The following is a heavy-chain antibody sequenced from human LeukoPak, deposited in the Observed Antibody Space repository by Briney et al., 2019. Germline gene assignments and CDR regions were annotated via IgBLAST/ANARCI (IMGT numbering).Heavy chain of an antibody. CDR2: IKSKTDGGTT. CDR3: TTGLAVAGHYYYYCGMDV. Sequence: GGSLRLSCAASGFTFSNAWMNWVRQAPGKGLEWVGRIKSKTDGGTTDYAAPVKGRFTISRDDSKNTLYLQMNSLKTEDTAVYYCTTGLAVAGHYYYYCGMDVWGQGTTVTVSS. J-gene: IGHJ6*02. CDR1: GFTFSNAW. V-gene: IGHV3-15*07. D-gene: IGHD6-19*01.